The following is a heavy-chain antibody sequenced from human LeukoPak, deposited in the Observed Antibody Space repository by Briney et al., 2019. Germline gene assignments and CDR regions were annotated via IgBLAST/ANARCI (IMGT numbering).Heavy chain of an antibody. J-gene: IGHJ4*02. CDR3: AKRWLQLQLDYFDY. V-gene: IGHV3-7*01. CDR2: IKQDGSEK. CDR1: GFTFSSHW. Sequence: GGSLRLSCAASGFTFSSHWMSWVRQAPGKGLEWVASIKQDGSEKYYVDSVKGRFTISRDNAKNSLYLQMNSLRAEDTAVYYCAKRWLQLQLDYFDYWGQGTPVTVSS. D-gene: IGHD5-24*01.